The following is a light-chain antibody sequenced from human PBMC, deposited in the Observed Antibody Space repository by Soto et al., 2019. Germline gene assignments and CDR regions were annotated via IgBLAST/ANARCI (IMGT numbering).Light chain of an antibody. CDR1: QSIGGF. CDR2: AAS. Sequence: DIQMTQSPSTLSGSVGDRVTITCRASQSIGGFLTWYQQKLGKAPKLLIYAASSLHSGVPSRFSGSGSGTDFTLTISSLQPEDFATYYCQQSYSTPLTFGGGTKVDIK. J-gene: IGKJ4*01. V-gene: IGKV1-39*01. CDR3: QQSYSTPLT.